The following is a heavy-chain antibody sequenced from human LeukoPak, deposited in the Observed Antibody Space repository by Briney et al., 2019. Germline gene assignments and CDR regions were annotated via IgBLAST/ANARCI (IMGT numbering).Heavy chain of an antibody. CDR1: GYTLTELS. J-gene: IGHJ5*02. V-gene: IGHV1-24*01. CDR3: ATFTYYYDSSGYSWFDP. CDR2: FDPEDGET. D-gene: IGHD3-22*01. Sequence: ASVKVSCKVSGYTLTELSMHWVRQAPGKGLEWMGGFDPEDGETIYAQKFQGRVTMTEDTSTDTAYMELSSLRSEDTAVYYCATFTYYYDSSGYSWFDPWGQGTLVTASS.